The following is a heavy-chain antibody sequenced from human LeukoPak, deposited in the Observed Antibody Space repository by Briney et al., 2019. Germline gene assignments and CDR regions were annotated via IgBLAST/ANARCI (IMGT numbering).Heavy chain of an antibody. CDR1: GFSLGTSGVG. CDR2: IYWDDDK. J-gene: IGHJ5*02. V-gene: IGHV2-5*02. D-gene: IGHD6-19*01. Sequence: SRPTLVKPTQILTLSRTFTGFSLGTSGVGVGWIRHPPGITLEWLALIYWDDDKRYRPSLKNRLTITKDNSKNHVVLTMTNMDPVDTATYYCAHITVAVVGGFEPWGQGTLVTVSS. CDR3: AHITVAVVGGFEP.